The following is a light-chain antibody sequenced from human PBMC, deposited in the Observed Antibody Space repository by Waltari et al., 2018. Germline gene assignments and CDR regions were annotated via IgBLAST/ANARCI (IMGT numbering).Light chain of an antibody. CDR3: SAWDISLNTHV. CDR1: SNNVGNQG. J-gene: IGLJ1*01. CDR2: RNN. Sequence: QAGLTQPPSVSKGLRQTATLTCTGNSNNVGNQGAPWLQQHQGHPPKLLSYRNNNRPSGISERFSASRSGNTASLTITGLQPEDEADYYCSAWDISLNTHVFGTGTKVTVL. V-gene: IGLV10-54*04.